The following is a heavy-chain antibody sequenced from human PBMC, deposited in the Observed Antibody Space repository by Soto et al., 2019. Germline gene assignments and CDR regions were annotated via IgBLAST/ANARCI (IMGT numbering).Heavy chain of an antibody. CDR1: GYTFTSYD. Sequence: ASVKVSCKASGYTFTSYDINWVRQATGQGLEWMGWMNPNSGNTGYAQKFQGRVTMTRNTSISTAYMELSSLRSEDTAVYYCARGFKYYDFWSGYYYYYGMDAWGQGTTVTVSS. CDR2: MNPNSGNT. D-gene: IGHD3-3*01. CDR3: ARGFKYYDFWSGYYYYYGMDA. V-gene: IGHV1-8*01. J-gene: IGHJ6*02.